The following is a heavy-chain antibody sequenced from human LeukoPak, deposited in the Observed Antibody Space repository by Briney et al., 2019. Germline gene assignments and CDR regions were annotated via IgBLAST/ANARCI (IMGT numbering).Heavy chain of an antibody. CDR1: GFTFSIYS. D-gene: IGHD2-2*01. CDR3: ARDYADYYFDY. J-gene: IGHJ4*02. V-gene: IGHV3-21*01. CDR2: ISSSSYI. Sequence: PGGSLRLSCAASGFTFSIYSMNWVRQAPGKGLEWVSSISSSSYIYYADSVKGRFTISRDNAKNSLCLQMNSLRAEDTAVYYCARDYADYYFDYWGQGTLVTVSS.